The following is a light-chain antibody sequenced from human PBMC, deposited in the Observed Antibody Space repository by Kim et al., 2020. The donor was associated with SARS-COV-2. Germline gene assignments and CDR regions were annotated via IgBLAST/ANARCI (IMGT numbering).Light chain of an antibody. Sequence: ASVGDRVTITCRASQGISSYLAWYQQTPGKAPKLLIYAASTLQSGVPSRFSGSGSGTDFTLTISSLQPEDFATYYCQQLNSYPLTFGGGTKVEIK. J-gene: IGKJ4*01. CDR1: QGISSY. CDR3: QQLNSYPLT. CDR2: AAS. V-gene: IGKV1-9*01.